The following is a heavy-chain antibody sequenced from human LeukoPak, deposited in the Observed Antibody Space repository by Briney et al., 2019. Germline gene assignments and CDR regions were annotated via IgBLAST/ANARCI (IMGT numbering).Heavy chain of an antibody. V-gene: IGHV4-59*12. CDR3: ARSTSVGWNGGLDY. J-gene: IGHJ4*02. D-gene: IGHD1-1*01. CDR1: GGSISSYY. Sequence: SETLSLTCTVSGGSISSYYWSWIRQPPGKGLEWIGYIYYSGSTNYNPSLKSRVTMSVDTSKNQFSLNLSSVTAADTALYYCARSTSVGWNGGLDYWGQGTLVTVSS. CDR2: IYYSGST.